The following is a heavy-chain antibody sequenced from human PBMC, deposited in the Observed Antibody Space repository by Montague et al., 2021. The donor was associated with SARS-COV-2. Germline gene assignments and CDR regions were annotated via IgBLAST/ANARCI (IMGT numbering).Heavy chain of an antibody. CDR1: GDSITSGSYY. CDR2: SYTSGSX. Sequence: TLSLTCTVSGDSITSGSYYWNWVRQPAGKGLEWVGRSYTSGSXDYNPSLKSRLTISVDTSKNQFSLKLSSVTAADTAVYFCAREWGSYSGRFDYWGQGALVTVPS. CDR3: AREWGSYSGRFDY. V-gene: IGHV4-61*02. D-gene: IGHD1-26*01. J-gene: IGHJ4*02.